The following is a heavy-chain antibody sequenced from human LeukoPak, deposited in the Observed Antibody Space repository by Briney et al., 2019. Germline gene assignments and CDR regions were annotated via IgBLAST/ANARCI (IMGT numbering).Heavy chain of an antibody. D-gene: IGHD3-22*01. CDR1: GFTFSSYE. CDR2: ISSSGSTI. CDR3: AKDQMIVVVQLDY. V-gene: IGHV3-48*03. J-gene: IGHJ4*02. Sequence: PGGPLRLSCAASGFTFSSYEMNWVRQAPGKGLEWVSYISSSGSTIYYADSVKGRFTISRDNSKSTLYLQMNSLRAEDTAVYYCAKDQMIVVVQLDYWGQGTLVTVSS.